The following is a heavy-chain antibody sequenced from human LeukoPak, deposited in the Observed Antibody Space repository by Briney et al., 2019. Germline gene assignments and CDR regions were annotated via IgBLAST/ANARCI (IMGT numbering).Heavy chain of an antibody. CDR2: IKQDSGEI. CDR1: GFSLSSKW. J-gene: IGHJ4*02. D-gene: IGHD6-19*01. V-gene: IGHV3-7*01. CDR3: AREGRYSGCEY. Sequence: GGSLRLSCVASGFSLSSKWMSWVRQAPGKGLEWVANIKQDSGEIHYVDSVKGRFTISRENAKNSLYLQMNNLRAEDTAVYYCAREGRYSGCEYWGQGTLVTVSS.